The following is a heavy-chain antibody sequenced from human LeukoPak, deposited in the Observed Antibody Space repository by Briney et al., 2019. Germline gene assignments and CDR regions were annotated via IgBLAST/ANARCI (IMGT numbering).Heavy chain of an antibody. CDR2: IYSGGST. Sequence: GASLRLSCAASGFTVSSNYMSWVRQAPGKGLEWVSVIYSGGSTYYADSVKGRFTISRDNSKNTLYLQMNSLRAEDTAVYYCARPSFVTGSYYPLWGQGTLVAVSS. CDR1: GFTVSSNY. J-gene: IGHJ4*02. V-gene: IGHV3-66*01. CDR3: ARPSFVTGSYYPL. D-gene: IGHD1-26*01.